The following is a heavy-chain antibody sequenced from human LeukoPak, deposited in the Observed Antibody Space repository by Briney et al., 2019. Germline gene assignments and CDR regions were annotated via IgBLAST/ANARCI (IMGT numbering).Heavy chain of an antibody. J-gene: IGHJ4*02. CDR2: ISAYNGNT. V-gene: IGHV1-18*01. Sequence: ASVKVSCKASGYTFTSYGISWVRQAPGQGLEWMGWISAYNGNTNYAQKLQGRVTMTTDTSTSTASMELRSLRSDDTAVYYCARQRIAARPGAIYFDYWGQGTLVTVSS. CDR3: ARQRIAARPGAIYFDY. CDR1: GYTFTSYG. D-gene: IGHD6-6*01.